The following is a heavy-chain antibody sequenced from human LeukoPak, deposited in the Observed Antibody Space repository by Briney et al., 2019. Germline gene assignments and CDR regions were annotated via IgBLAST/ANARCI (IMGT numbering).Heavy chain of an antibody. J-gene: IGHJ4*02. CDR1: GFTFSSYG. CDR2: IRYDGGNK. Sequence: GGSLRLSCAASGFTFSSYGMHWVRQAPGKGLEWVAFIRYDGGNKYYADSVKGRFTISRDNSKNTLYLQMNSLRAEDTAVYYCAKDSGSYGGEYYWGQGTLVTVSS. V-gene: IGHV3-30*02. D-gene: IGHD1-26*01. CDR3: AKDSGSYGGEYY.